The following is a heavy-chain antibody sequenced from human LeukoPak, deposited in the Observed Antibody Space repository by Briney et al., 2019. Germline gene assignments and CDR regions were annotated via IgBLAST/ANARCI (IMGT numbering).Heavy chain of an antibody. Sequence: SETLSLTCTVSGGSISSYYWSWIRQPPRKGLEWIGYIYYSGSTNYNPSLKSRVTISVDTSKNQFSLKLSSVTAADTAVYYCARGVAVAGPFDYWGQGTLVTVSS. D-gene: IGHD6-19*01. J-gene: IGHJ4*02. CDR3: ARGVAVAGPFDY. CDR2: IYYSGST. CDR1: GGSISSYY. V-gene: IGHV4-59*01.